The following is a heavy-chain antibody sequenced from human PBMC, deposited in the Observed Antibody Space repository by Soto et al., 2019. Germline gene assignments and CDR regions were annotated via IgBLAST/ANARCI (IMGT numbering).Heavy chain of an antibody. J-gene: IGHJ4*02. CDR2: IIPIFGTA. CDR1: GGTFSSYA. CDR3: ATGTRLITGTYYFDY. Sequence: QVQLVQSGAEVKKPWSSVKVSCKASGGTFSSYAISWVRQAPGQGLEWMGGIIPIFGTANYAQKFQGRVTITADESTSAAYMEMSSMRSEDTAVYYCATGTRLITGTYYFDYWGQGTLVTVSS. D-gene: IGHD1-20*01. V-gene: IGHV1-69*01.